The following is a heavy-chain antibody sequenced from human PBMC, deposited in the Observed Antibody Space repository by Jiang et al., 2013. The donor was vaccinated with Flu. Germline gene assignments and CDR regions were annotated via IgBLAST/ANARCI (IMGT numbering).Heavy chain of an antibody. J-gene: IGHJ4*02. D-gene: IGHD3-3*01. V-gene: IGHV4-39*01. CDR3: ARHLGANTYDFWSGYYLGYFDY. Sequence: GPGLVKPSETLSLTCTVSGGSISSSSYYWGWIRQPPGKGLEWIGSIYYSGSTYYNPSLKSRVTISVDTSKNQFSLKLSSVTAADTAVYYCARHLGANTYDFWSGYYLGYFDYWGQGTLVTVSS. CDR2: IYYSGST. CDR1: GGSISSSSYY.